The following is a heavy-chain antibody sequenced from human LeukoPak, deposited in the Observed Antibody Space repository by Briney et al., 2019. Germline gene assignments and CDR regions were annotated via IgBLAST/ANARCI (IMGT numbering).Heavy chain of an antibody. D-gene: IGHD1-26*01. J-gene: IGHJ4*02. CDR3: ARDGASGSYFSGLATLL. CDR1: GFTFSSYG. CDR2: KC. V-gene: IGHV3-30*02. Sequence: GGSLRLSCAASGFTFSSYGMHWVRQAPGKGLEWVAFKCYADSVKGRFTISRDNSKNTLYLQMNSLRAEDTAVYYCARDGASGSYFSGLATLLWGQGTLVTVSS.